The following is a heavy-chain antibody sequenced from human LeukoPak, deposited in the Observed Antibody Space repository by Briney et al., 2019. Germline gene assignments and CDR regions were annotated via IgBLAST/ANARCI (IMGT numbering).Heavy chain of an antibody. CDR3: ARDPGYSSGRGFDY. J-gene: IGHJ4*02. Sequence: GGSLRLSCAASGFTFSSYSMNWVRQAPGKGLEWVSSISSSSSYIYYADSVKGRFTISRDNAKSSLYLQMNSLRAEDTAVYYCARDPGYSSGRGFDYWGQGTLVTVSS. V-gene: IGHV3-21*01. CDR1: GFTFSSYS. D-gene: IGHD6-19*01. CDR2: ISSSSSYI.